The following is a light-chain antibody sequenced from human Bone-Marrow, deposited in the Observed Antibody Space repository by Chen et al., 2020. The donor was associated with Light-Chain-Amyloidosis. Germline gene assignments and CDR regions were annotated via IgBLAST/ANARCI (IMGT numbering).Light chain of an antibody. V-gene: IGLV2-14*01. CDR1: SSDVGGYNY. Sequence: QSALTQPASVSGSPGQSITISCTGTSSDVGGYNYVSWYQQHPGKAPKLMIYDVSNRPSGVSNRFSGSKSGNTASLTISGLQAEDEADDYCSSYTSSSTRGFGGGTKLTVL. CDR3: SSYTSSSTRG. CDR2: DVS. J-gene: IGLJ3*02.